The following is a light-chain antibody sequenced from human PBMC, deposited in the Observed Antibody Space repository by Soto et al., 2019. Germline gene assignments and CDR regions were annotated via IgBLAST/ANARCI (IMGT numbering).Light chain of an antibody. CDR1: QSVSSSY. Sequence: EVELTQSPGTLSLAPGERATLSYRASQSVSSSYLAWYQQKPGQAPRLLIDGASSRATGIPHRFSGIGSGTAFTLTISRLEPEDFAVYYCQQYGRSPTTFGQRTKVNIK. CDR2: GAS. J-gene: IGKJ1*01. V-gene: IGKV3-20*01. CDR3: QQYGRSPTT.